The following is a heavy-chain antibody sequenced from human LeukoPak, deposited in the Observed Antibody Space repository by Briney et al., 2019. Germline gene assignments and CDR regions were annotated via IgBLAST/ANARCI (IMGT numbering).Heavy chain of an antibody. J-gene: IGHJ4*02. D-gene: IGHD3-22*01. CDR2: ISGSGGST. CDR1: GFTFSSYA. CDR3: ARVSKVSSLVVSNDY. V-gene: IGHV3-23*01. Sequence: GGSLRLSCAASGFTFSSYAMSWVRQAPGKGLEWVSAISGSGGSTYYADSVKGRFTISRDNSKNTLYLQMNSLRAEDTAVYYCARVSKVSSLVVSNDYWGQGTLVTVSS.